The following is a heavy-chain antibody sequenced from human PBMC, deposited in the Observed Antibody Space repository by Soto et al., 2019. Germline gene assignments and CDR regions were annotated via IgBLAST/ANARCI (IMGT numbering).Heavy chain of an antibody. Sequence: PSVEVSCKASGGSFGNSAINWVRQTPGQGLEWLGGFIPVYRTLNYAQKFQGRVTITADESTGTAYMTLSSLASDDTAVYYCATGVIWIGYFTIDSWGQGTRVTVS. V-gene: IGHV1-69*13. D-gene: IGHD3-3*01. J-gene: IGHJ4*02. CDR2: FIPVYRTL. CDR1: GGSFGNSA. CDR3: ATGVIWIGYFTIDS.